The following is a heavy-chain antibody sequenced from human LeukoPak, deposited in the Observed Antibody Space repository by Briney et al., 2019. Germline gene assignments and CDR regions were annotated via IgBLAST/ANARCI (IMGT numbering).Heavy chain of an antibody. CDR2: ISYSGST. J-gene: IGHJ5*02. Sequence: PSETLCLTCTVSGGSISSYYWSWIRQPPGKGLEWIGYISYSGSTNFKPSLKSRVTISLDTSKNQFSLKLSSVTAADTAVYYCARGEGSSSWYEPYFDPWGQGTLVTVSS. V-gene: IGHV4-59*12. CDR1: GGSISSYY. D-gene: IGHD6-13*01. CDR3: ARGEGSSSWYEPYFDP.